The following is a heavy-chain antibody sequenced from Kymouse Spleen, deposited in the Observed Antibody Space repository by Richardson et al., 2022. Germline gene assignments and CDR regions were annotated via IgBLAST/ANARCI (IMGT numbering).Heavy chain of an antibody. V-gene: IGHV4-61*01. D-gene: IGHD3-16*02. CDR1: GGSVSSGSYY. CDR3: AREGEPSLYYYGMDV. J-gene: IGHJ6*02. CDR2: IYYSGST. Sequence: QVQLQESGPGLVKPSETLSLTCTVSGGSVSSGSYYWSWIRQPPGKGLEWIGYIYYSGSTNYNPSLKSRVTISVDTSKNQFSLKLSSVTAADTAVYYCAREGEPSLYYYGMDVWGQGTTVTVSS.